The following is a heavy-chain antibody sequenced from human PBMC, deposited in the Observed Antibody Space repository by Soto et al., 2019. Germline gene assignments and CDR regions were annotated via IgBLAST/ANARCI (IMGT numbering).Heavy chain of an antibody. D-gene: IGHD4-17*01. CDR3: ARSQMTTVTNWFDP. CDR2: IIPILGIA. J-gene: IGHJ5*02. CDR1: GGTFSSYT. V-gene: IGHV1-69*02. Sequence: QVQLVQSGAEVKKPGSSVKVSCKASGGTFSSYTISWVRQAHGQGLEWMGRIIPILGIANYAQKFQGRVTITADKSTSTAYMELSSLRSEDTAVYYCARSQMTTVTNWFDPWGQGTLVTVSS.